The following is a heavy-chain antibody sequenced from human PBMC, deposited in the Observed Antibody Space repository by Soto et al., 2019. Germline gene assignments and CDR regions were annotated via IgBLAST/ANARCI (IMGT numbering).Heavy chain of an antibody. CDR3: ARGNNVLPGGYFDY. D-gene: IGHD3-10*01. CDR1: GGSISSGGYS. Sequence: QLQLQESGSGLVKPSQTLSLTCAVSGGSISSGGYSWSWIRQPPGKGLEWIGYIYHSGSTYYNPSPKSRVTRSVDRSKNQFSLKLSSVTAADTAVYYCARGNNVLPGGYFDYWGQGTLVTVSS. CDR2: IYHSGST. J-gene: IGHJ4*02. V-gene: IGHV4-30-2*01.